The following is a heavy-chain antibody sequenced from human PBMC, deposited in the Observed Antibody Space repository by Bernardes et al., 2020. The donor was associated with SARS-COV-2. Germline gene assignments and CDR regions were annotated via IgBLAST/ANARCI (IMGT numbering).Heavy chain of an antibody. J-gene: IGHJ6*02. Sequence: GGSLRLSCAASGFTFSSYGMHWVRQAPGKGLEWVAVIWYDGSNKYYADSVKGRFTISRDNSKNTLYLQMNSLRAEDTAVYYCARSVAGMGIAVAGSYGMDVWGQGTTVTVSS. CDR1: GFTFSSYG. CDR3: ARSVAGMGIAVAGSYGMDV. V-gene: IGHV3-33*01. D-gene: IGHD6-19*01. CDR2: IWYDGSNK.